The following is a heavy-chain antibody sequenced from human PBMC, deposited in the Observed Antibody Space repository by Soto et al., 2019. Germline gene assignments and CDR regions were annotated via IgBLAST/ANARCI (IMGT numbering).Heavy chain of an antibody. V-gene: IGHV4-34*01. Sequence: SETLSLTCAVYGGSFSGYYWSWIRQPPGKGLEWIGEINHSGSTNYNPSLKSRVTISVDTSKNQFSLKLSSVTAADTAVYYCARGKAAAGLVVTAHTRRGMDVWGQGTTVTVSS. J-gene: IGHJ6*02. CDR2: INHSGST. CDR3: ARGKAAAGLVVTAHTRRGMDV. CDR1: GGSFSGYY. D-gene: IGHD2-21*02.